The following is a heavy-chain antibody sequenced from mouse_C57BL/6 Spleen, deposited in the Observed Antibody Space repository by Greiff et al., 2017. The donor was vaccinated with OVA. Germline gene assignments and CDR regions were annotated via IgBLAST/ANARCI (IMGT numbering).Heavy chain of an antibody. Sequence: VKVVESGPELVKPGASVKISCKASGYAFSSSWMNWVKQRPGKGLEWIGRIYPGDGDTNYNGKFKGKATLTADKSSSTAYMQLSSLTSEDSAVYFCAEVYGSSFMDYWGQGTSVTVSS. V-gene: IGHV1-82*01. D-gene: IGHD1-1*01. CDR1: GYAFSSSW. CDR3: AEVYGSSFMDY. J-gene: IGHJ4*01. CDR2: IYPGDGDT.